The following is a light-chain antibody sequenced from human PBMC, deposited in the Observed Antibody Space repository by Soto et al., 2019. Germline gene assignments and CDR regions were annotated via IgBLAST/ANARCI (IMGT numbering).Light chain of an antibody. J-gene: IGKJ5*01. CDR2: AAS. CDR3: QQSYRTPIT. CDR1: QTISTY. Sequence: DIQMTQSPSSLSASVGDIVTITFWTSQTISTYLNWYQHKPGKAPEVLIYAASNLQSGVPSRFSGSGSGTDFTLTISSLQPADSATYYCQQSYRTPITFGQGIRLEI. V-gene: IGKV1-39*01.